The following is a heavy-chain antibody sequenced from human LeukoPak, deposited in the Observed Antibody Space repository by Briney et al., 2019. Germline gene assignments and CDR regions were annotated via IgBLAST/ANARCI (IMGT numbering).Heavy chain of an antibody. CDR3: ARAGGWYYFDY. V-gene: IGHV4-61*01. CDR1: GGSVSSGNYY. CDR2: IYYSGST. J-gene: IGHJ4*02. Sequence: PSETLSLICTVSGGSVSSGNYYWSWIRQSPGKGLEWIGYIYYSGSTKYNPSLKSRVTISVDTSKNQFSLKLSSVTAADTAVYYCARAGGWYYFDYWGQGTLVTVSS. D-gene: IGHD6-19*01.